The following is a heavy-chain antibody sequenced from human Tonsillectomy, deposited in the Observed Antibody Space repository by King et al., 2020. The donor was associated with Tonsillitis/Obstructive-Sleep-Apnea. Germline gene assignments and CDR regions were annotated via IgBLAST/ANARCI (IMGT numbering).Heavy chain of an antibody. CDR2: INPNSGGT. D-gene: IGHD3-22*01. CDR1: GYTFTGYY. J-gene: IGHJ4*02. V-gene: IGHV1-2*02. Sequence: QLVQSGAEVKKPGASVKVSCKASGYTFTGYYMHWVRQAPGQGLEWMGWINPNSGGTNYAQKFQGRVTMTRDTSISTAYMELRRLRSDDTAVYYCARAVRYDSSGDYYSPFDYWGQGTLVTVSS. CDR3: ARAVRYDSSGDYYSPFDY.